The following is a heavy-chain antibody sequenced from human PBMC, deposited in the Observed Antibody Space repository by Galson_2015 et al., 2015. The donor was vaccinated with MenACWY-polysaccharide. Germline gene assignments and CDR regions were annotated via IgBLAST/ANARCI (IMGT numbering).Heavy chain of an antibody. J-gene: IGHJ5*02. CDR1: GFTFTTYA. Sequence: SLRLSCAASGFTFTTYAMNWVRQAPGKGLEWVSAISTSGGGKHYADSVKGRFTISRDNSKNTLYLQMNSLRAEDTAVYYCAKYGSRSFFLAWGQGTLVTVSA. V-gene: IGHV3-23*01. D-gene: IGHD3-10*01. CDR2: ISTSGGGK. CDR3: AKYGSRSFFLA.